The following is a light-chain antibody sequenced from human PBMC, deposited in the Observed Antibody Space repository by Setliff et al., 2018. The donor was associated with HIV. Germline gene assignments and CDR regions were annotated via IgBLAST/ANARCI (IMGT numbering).Light chain of an antibody. CDR2: GTS. CDR3: QQYETSPGT. V-gene: IGKV3-20*01. J-gene: IGKJ1*01. CDR1: QSVTGTY. Sequence: EIVLTQSPGTLSLSPGERAALSCRASQSVTGTYLAWYQQKPGQAPRLLIYGTSNRAAGTPDRFSGSGSGTDFTLTISRLEPEDFAVYHCQQYETSPGTFGQGTKVDIK.